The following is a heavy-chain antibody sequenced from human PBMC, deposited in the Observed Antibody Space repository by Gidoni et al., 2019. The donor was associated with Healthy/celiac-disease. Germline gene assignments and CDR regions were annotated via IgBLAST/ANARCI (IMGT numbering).Heavy chain of an antibody. Sequence: EVQLLESGGGLVQPGGSLRLSCAASGFTFSSSAMSWVRQAPGKGLEWVSAISGSGGSTYYADSVKGRFTISRDNSKNTLYLQMNSLRAEDTAVYYCAKDPPIDYYDSSGYYFDYWGQGTLVTVSS. CDR3: AKDPPIDYYDSSGYYFDY. D-gene: IGHD3-22*01. CDR2: ISGSGGST. V-gene: IGHV3-23*01. J-gene: IGHJ4*02. CDR1: GFTFSSSA.